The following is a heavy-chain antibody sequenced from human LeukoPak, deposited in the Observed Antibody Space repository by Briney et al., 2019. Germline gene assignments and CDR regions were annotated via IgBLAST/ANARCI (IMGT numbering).Heavy chain of an antibody. D-gene: IGHD3-3*01. CDR3: ARPLPSYDFWSGYYGY. J-gene: IGHJ4*02. Sequence: GGSLRLSCAASGFTFSSYAMSWVRQAPGKGLEWVSAISGSGGSTYYAGSVKGRFTISRDNAKNSLYLQMNSLRAEDTAVYYCARPLPSYDFWSGYYGYWGQGTLVTVSS. V-gene: IGHV3-23*01. CDR1: GFTFSSYA. CDR2: ISGSGGST.